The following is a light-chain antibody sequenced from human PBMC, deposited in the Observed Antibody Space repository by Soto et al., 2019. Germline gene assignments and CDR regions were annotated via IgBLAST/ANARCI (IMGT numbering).Light chain of an antibody. CDR1: QSVSNNY. V-gene: IGKV3-20*01. J-gene: IGKJ1*01. Sequence: EIVLTQSPATLSLSPGERVTLSCRASQSVSNNYLAWYQQKPGQAPRLLIYGASRRATGIPDRFSGSGSGTDFTLTISRLEPEDFAVFYCHQYGSSPQTFGQGTKVDIK. CDR2: GAS. CDR3: HQYGSSPQT.